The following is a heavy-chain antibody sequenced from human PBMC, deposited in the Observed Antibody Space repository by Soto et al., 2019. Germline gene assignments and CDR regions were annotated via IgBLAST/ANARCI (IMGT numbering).Heavy chain of an antibody. CDR2: ISGSGGGR. CDR1: GFTFNSYV. Sequence: EVQLLESGGGLVQPGGSLRLSCAASGFTFNSYVMNWVRQAPGKGLEWVSSISGSGGGRYYADSVKGRFSISRDNSKNTLYLEMNSLRVEDTAVYYCAKRESPYCGGDCFVDWGQGTLVTVSS. CDR3: AKRESPYCGGDCFVD. J-gene: IGHJ4*02. D-gene: IGHD2-21*02. V-gene: IGHV3-23*01.